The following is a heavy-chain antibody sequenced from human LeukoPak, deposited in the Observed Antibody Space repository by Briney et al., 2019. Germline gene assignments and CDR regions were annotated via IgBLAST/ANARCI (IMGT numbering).Heavy chain of an antibody. J-gene: IGHJ4*02. V-gene: IGHV3-48*01. CDR2: ISSSSSTI. Sequence: GGSLRLSCAASGFTFSSYSMNWVRQAPGKGLEWVSYISSSSSTIYYADSVKGRFTISRDNAKNSLFLQMNSLRAEDTAVYYCARGAYYYEDWGQGTLVTVSS. D-gene: IGHD3-22*01. CDR1: GFTFSSYS. CDR3: ARGAYYYED.